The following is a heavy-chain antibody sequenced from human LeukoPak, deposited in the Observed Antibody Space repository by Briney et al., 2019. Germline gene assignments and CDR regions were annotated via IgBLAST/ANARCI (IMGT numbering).Heavy chain of an antibody. J-gene: IGHJ6*02. CDR2: ISGSGDNT. V-gene: IGHV3-23*01. D-gene: IGHD3-3*01. CDR3: ARASYYDFWSGYYPYYYGMDV. Sequence: GGSLRLSCAASGFTFSSYAMSWVRQAPGKGLEWVSVISGSGDNTYYADSVKGRFTISRDNAKNTLYLQMNSLRAEDTAVYYCARASYYDFWSGYYPYYYGMDVWGQGTTVTVSS. CDR1: GFTFSSYA.